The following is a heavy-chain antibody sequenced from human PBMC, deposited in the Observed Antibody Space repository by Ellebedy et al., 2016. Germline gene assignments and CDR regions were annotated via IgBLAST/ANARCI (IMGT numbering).Heavy chain of an antibody. CDR2: IYHSGST. J-gene: IGHJ4*02. V-gene: IGHV4-30-2*01. D-gene: IGHD5-18*01. CDR3: ARELDTAMVTHFDY. CDR1: GGSISSVGYS. Sequence: SETLSLXXAVSGGSISSVGYSWSWIRQPPGKGLEWIGYIYHSGSTYYNPSLKSRVTISVDTSKNQFSLKLSSVTAADTAVYYCARELDTAMVTHFDYWGQGTLVTVSS.